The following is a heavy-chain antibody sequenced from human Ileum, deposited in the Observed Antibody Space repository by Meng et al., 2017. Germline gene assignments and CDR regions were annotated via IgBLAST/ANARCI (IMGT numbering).Heavy chain of an antibody. CDR2: IYWDDDK. D-gene: IGHD1-1*01. Sequence: QITLKESGPTLVKPTQTLTLTCTFSGFSRSTTGVGVGWIRQPPGKALECLALIYWDDDKRYNPSLRNRVTITKDTSKNQVVLTMTNMDPVDTATYYCAHRLAYRNDYNVGWFDPWGQGTLVTVSS. CDR3: AHRLAYRNDYNVGWFDP. V-gene: IGHV2-5*02. CDR1: GFSRSTTGVG. J-gene: IGHJ5*02.